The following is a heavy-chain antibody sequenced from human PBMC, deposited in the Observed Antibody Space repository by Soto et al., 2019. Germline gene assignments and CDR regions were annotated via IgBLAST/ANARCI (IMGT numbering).Heavy chain of an antibody. CDR3: TREQSDDNYFDP. V-gene: IGHV4-61*08. Sequence: PSETLSLTCTVSGAALIRGGYFYTWVRQPPGKGLEWLGYIYYSGGTNYNPSLKSRVTISLDKSKSQFSLRLISVTAADTAVYYCTREQSDDNYFDPWGQGTLVTVSS. CDR1: GAALIRGGYF. J-gene: IGHJ5*02. CDR2: IYYSGGT. D-gene: IGHD6-19*01.